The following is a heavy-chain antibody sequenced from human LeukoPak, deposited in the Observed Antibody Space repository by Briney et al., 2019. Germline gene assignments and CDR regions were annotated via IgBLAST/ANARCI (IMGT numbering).Heavy chain of an antibody. D-gene: IGHD6-19*01. CDR1: GFTFSSYA. J-gene: IGHJ6*02. CDR2: IRGSGGST. Sequence: PGGSLRLSCAASGFTFSSYAMSWVRQAPGKGLEWVSGIRGSGGSTYYADSVKGRFTISRDNSKNTLYLQMNSLRAKDTAVYYCAKDSSGWYGNYYYGMDVWGQGTTVTVSS. V-gene: IGHV3-23*01. CDR3: AKDSSGWYGNYYYGMDV.